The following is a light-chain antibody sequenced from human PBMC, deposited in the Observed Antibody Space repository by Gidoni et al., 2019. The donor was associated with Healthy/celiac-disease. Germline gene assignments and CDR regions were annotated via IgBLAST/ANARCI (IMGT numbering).Light chain of an antibody. Sequence: EIVMTQSPATLSVSPEERATLSCGASQSVSSNIAWYQQKPGQAPRLLLYGASSRATGIPDRFSGSGSGTEFTLTISSVQSEDFAVYYCKQYINLPLTFXQXTRLEMK. CDR3: KQYINLPLT. CDR2: GAS. CDR1: QSVSSN. J-gene: IGKJ5*01. V-gene: IGKV3-15*01.